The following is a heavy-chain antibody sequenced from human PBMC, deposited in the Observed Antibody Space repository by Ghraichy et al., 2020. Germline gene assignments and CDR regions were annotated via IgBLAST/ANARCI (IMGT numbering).Heavy chain of an antibody. J-gene: IGHJ6*02. D-gene: IGHD6-13*01. Sequence: GGSLRLSCAASGFTFSSCGMHWVRQAPGKGLEWVAVISYDGSDKYYADSVKGRFTISRDNSKNTLYLQMNSLRAEDTAVYYCAKDKGSSTHYYYGMDVWGQGTTVTVSS. CDR3: AKDKGSSTHYYYGMDV. V-gene: IGHV3-30*18. CDR2: ISYDGSDK. CDR1: GFTFSSCG.